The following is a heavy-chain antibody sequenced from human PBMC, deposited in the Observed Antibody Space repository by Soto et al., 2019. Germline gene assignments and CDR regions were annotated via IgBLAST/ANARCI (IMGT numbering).Heavy chain of an antibody. D-gene: IGHD5-18*01. CDR2: IWYDGSNK. Sequence: GGSLRLSCAASGFNFSGYTMHWVRQAPGKGLEWVAVIWYDGSNKYYADSVKGRFTISRDNSKNTLYLQMNSPRADDTAVYYCARDVGYGLIDYWGQGTLVTVSS. J-gene: IGHJ4*02. CDR1: GFNFSGYT. CDR3: ARDVGYGLIDY. V-gene: IGHV3-33*08.